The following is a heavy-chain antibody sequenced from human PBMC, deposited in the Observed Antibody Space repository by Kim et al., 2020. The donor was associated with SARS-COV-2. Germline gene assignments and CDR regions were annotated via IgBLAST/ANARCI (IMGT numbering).Heavy chain of an antibody. CDR3: ARGGLATISDY. J-gene: IGHJ4*02. CDR2: T. Sequence: TNYNPSLKSRVTISLGTSRNQFSLKLSSVTAADTAVYYCARGGLATISDYWGQGTLVTVSS. D-gene: IGHD5-12*01. V-gene: IGHV4-34*01.